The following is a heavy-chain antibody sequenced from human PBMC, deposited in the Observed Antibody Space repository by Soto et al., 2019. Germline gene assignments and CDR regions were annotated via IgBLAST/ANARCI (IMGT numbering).Heavy chain of an antibody. CDR2: IYYSGST. V-gene: IGHV4-31*03. J-gene: IGHJ5*02. Sequence: QVQLQESGLGLVKPSQTLSLTCTVSGGSISSGGYYWSWIRQHPGKGLEWIGYIYYSGSTYYNPSLKSRVTISVDTSKNQFSLKLSSVTAADTAVYYCARYRFLEWFAQDNWFDPWGQGTLVTVSS. CDR1: GGSISSGGYY. CDR3: ARYRFLEWFAQDNWFDP. D-gene: IGHD3-3*01.